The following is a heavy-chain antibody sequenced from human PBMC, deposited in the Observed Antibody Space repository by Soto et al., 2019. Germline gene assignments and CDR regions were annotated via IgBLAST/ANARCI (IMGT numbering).Heavy chain of an antibody. D-gene: IGHD6-25*01. V-gene: IGHV3-23*01. CDR2: ISGSGGST. J-gene: IGHJ1*01. Sequence: GGSLRLSCAASGFTFSSYAMSWVRQAPGKGLEWVSAISGSGGSTYYADSVKGRFTISRDNSKNTLYLQMNSLRAEDTAVYYCAKDGSGIAPAGGGYFQHWGQGTLVTVSS. CDR3: AKDGSGIAPAGGGYFQH. CDR1: GFTFSSYA.